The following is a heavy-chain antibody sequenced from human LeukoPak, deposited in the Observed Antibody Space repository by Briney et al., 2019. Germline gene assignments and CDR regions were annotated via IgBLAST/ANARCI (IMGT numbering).Heavy chain of an antibody. CDR3: ARGITMVRGVPSKYYFDY. CDR2: INHSGST. D-gene: IGHD3-10*01. V-gene: IGHV4-34*01. CDR1: GGSFSGYY. J-gene: IGHJ4*02. Sequence: SETLSLTCAVYGGSFSGYYWSRIRQPPGKGLEWIGEINHSGSTNYNPSLKSRVTISVDTSKNQFSLKLSSVTAADTAVYYCARGITMVRGVPSKYYFDYWGQGTLVTVSS.